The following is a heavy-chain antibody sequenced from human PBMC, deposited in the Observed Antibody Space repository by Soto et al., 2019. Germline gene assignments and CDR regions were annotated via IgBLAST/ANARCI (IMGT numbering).Heavy chain of an antibody. J-gene: IGHJ4*02. CDR2: IIPIFGTA. V-gene: IGHV1-69*06. CDR3: ARDRPGGNSDY. D-gene: IGHD2-15*01. CDR1: GGTFSSYA. Sequence: SVKVSCKASGGTFSSYAISWVRQAPGQGLEWMGGIIPIFGTANYAQKFQGRATITADKSTSTAYMELSSLRSEDTAVYYCARDRPGGNSDYWGQGTLVTVSS.